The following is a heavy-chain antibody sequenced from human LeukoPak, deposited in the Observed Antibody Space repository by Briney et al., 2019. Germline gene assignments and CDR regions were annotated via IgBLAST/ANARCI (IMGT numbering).Heavy chain of an antibody. CDR3: ARSGEQWLVPIYYYYYMDV. V-gene: IGHV4-39*07. CDR1: GGSISSSSYY. D-gene: IGHD6-19*01. CDR2: IYYSGST. J-gene: IGHJ6*03. Sequence: TSETLSLTCTVSGGSISSSSYYWGWIRQPPGKGLEWIGSIYYSGSTYYNPSLKSRVTISVDTSKNQFSLKLSSVTAADTAVYYCARSGEQWLVPIYYYYYMDVWGKGTTVTISS.